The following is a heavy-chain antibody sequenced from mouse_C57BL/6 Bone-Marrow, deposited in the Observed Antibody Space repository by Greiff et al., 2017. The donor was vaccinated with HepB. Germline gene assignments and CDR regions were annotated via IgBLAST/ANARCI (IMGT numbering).Heavy chain of an antibody. J-gene: IGHJ2*01. CDR2: ISDGGSYT. CDR3: ARETGY. D-gene: IGHD3-2*01. Sequence: EVKLMESGGGLVKPGGSLKLSCAASGFTFSSYAMSWVRQTPEKRLEWVATISDGGSYTYYPDNVKGRFTISRDNAKNNLYLQMGHLKSEDTAMYYCARETGYWGQGTTLTVSS. CDR1: GFTFSSYA. V-gene: IGHV5-4*01.